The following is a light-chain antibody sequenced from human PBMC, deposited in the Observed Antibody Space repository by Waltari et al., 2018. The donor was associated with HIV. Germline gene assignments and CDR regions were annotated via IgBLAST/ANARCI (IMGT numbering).Light chain of an antibody. CDR1: RSNIGSNT. Sequence: QSVLTQPPSASGTPGQRVPISCSGSRSNIGSNTINWYQQLPGTAPKPHIFSNNQRPAGGPDRCPGYKSGTSASLAISGRQSEDEADYYCAGWDDSLNGQVFGGGTKLTVL. CDR3: AGWDDSLNGQV. J-gene: IGLJ3*02. V-gene: IGLV1-44*01. CDR2: SNN.